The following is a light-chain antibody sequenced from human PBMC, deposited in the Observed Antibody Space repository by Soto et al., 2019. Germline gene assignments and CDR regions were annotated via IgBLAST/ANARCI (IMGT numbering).Light chain of an antibody. V-gene: IGKV1-12*01. Sequence: DIKMTQPPSFVSASVRDRVTITCRARQAVSTWLAWYQQKPGDAPKLLIYAASTLQSGVPSRFSGSGSGTDFTLTIRRLQPEDFATYYCQQANSFPRTFGGGTKVDIK. CDR3: QQANSFPRT. CDR2: AAS. CDR1: QAVSTW. J-gene: IGKJ4*01.